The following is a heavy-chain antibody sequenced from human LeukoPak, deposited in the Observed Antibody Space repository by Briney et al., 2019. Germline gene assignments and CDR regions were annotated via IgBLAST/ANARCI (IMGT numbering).Heavy chain of an antibody. CDR2: ISSSSSYI. D-gene: IGHD6-19*01. CDR3: ARARAVAGTPKY. J-gene: IGHJ4*02. Sequence: PGGSLRLSCAASGFTFSSYAMSWVRQAPGKGLEWVSSISSSSSYIYYADSVKGRFTISRDDAKNSLYLQMNSLRAEDTAVYYCARARAVAGTPKYWGQGTLVTVSS. V-gene: IGHV3-21*01. CDR1: GFTFSSYA.